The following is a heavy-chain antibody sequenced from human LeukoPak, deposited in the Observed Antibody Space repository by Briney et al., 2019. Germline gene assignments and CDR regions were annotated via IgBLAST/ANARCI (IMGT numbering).Heavy chain of an antibody. CDR1: GGSISSYY. J-gene: IGHJ4*02. V-gene: IGHV4-59*01. Sequence: SETLSLTCTVSGGSISSYYWSWIRQPPGKGLEWIGYIYYSGSTNYNPSLKSRVTISVDTSKNQFSLKLSSVTVADTAVYYCARDAHPYGSGSYLFDYWGQGTLVTVSS. D-gene: IGHD3-10*01. CDR2: IYYSGST. CDR3: ARDAHPYGSGSYLFDY.